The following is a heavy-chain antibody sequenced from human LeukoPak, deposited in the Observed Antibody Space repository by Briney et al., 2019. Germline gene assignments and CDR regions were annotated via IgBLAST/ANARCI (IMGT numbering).Heavy chain of an antibody. J-gene: IGHJ4*02. Sequence: PGGSLRLSCVASGFTFSSYAMHWVRQAPGKGLEWVALTSHDGGNKYYADSVMGRFTISSDNSKNTLYLQMNSLRAEDTAVYYCARVTAAARSGFDCWGQGTLVTVSS. CDR1: GFTFSSYA. CDR2: TSHDGGNK. V-gene: IGHV3-30-3*01. D-gene: IGHD6-25*01. CDR3: ARVTAAARSGFDC.